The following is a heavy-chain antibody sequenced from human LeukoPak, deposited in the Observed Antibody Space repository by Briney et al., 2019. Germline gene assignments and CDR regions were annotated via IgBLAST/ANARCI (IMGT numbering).Heavy chain of an antibody. J-gene: IGHJ4*02. D-gene: IGHD5-12*01. V-gene: IGHV3-30*02. CDR1: GFTLSDYG. CDR2: ISHHGTIK. Sequence: GGSLRLSCAVSGFTLSDYGMSWVSQAPGKGLKWVAFISHHGTIKNYADSVKGRFTISRDNSKNTLYLQMNSLRAEDTAVYYCARDPVLVATITGGELDYWGQGTLVTVSS. CDR3: ARDPVLVATITGGELDY.